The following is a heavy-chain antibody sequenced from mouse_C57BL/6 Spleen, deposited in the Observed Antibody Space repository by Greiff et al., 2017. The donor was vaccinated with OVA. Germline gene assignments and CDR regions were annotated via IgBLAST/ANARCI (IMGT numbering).Heavy chain of an antibody. CDR1: GFSLTSYG. J-gene: IGHJ1*03. D-gene: IGHD1-1*01. CDR2: IWRGGST. V-gene: IGHV2-5*01. Sequence: VQLQQSGPGLVQPSQSLSITCTVSGFSLTSYGVHWVRQSPGKGLEWLGVIWRGGSTDYNAAFMSRLSITKDNSKSQVFFKMNSLQSDYTAIYYCAKNPIYYYGSSYLYWYFDVWGTGTTVTVSS. CDR3: AKNPIYYYGSSYLYWYFDV.